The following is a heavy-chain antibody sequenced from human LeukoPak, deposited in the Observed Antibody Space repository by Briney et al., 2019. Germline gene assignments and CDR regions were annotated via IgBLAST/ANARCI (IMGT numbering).Heavy chain of an antibody. J-gene: IGHJ4*02. Sequence: GGSLRLSCAASGFTLSSYSMNWVRQAPGKGLEWVSFISSSSGTIYYADSVKGRFTISRDNAKNSLYLQMNSLRAEDTAVYYRARDPYGSGSYYYDYWGQGTLVTVSS. CDR3: ARDPYGSGSYYYDY. CDR2: ISSSSGTI. D-gene: IGHD3-10*01. V-gene: IGHV3-48*01. CDR1: GFTLSSYS.